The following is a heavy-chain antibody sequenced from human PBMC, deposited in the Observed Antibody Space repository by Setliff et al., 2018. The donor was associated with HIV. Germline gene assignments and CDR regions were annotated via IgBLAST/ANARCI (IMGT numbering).Heavy chain of an antibody. V-gene: IGHV1-2*04. CDR2: INPNSGGT. CDR3: ARGGYYYGSGKGNWFDP. Sequence: ASVKVSCKASGYTFTGYYMHWVRQAPGQGLEWMGWINPNSGGTNYAQKFQGWVTMTRDTSISTAYMELSRLRSDDTAVYYCARGGYYYGSGKGNWFDPWGQGTLVTVSS. D-gene: IGHD3-10*01. CDR1: GYTFTGYY. J-gene: IGHJ5*02.